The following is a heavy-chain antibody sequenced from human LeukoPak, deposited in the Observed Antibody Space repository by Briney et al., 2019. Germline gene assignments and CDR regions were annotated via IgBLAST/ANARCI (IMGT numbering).Heavy chain of an antibody. J-gene: IGHJ4*02. V-gene: IGHV4-59*11. CDR3: ASDFTRGGGLLED. CDR2: VSSTTSP. Sequence: PSETLSLTCTVSGASITSRFWTWVRQPPGKGLEWIGYVSSTTSPTYNPSLESRVTMSLDTSKSQFSLRLASMTAADTAIYYCASDFTRGGGLLEDWGPGTLVVVSS. D-gene: IGHD3-3*01. CDR1: GASITSRF.